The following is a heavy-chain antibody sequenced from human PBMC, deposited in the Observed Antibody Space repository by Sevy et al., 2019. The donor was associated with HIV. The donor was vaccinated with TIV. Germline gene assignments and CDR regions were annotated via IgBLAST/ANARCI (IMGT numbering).Heavy chain of an antibody. Sequence: GGSLRLSCAASGFTFSSYSMNWVRQAPGKGLERVSYISSSSSTIYYADSVKGRFTISRDNAKNSLYLQMNSLRDEDTAVYYCARLGYCSGGSCYWGPGVDYWGQGTLVTVSS. V-gene: IGHV3-48*02. CDR2: ISSSSSTI. D-gene: IGHD2-15*01. J-gene: IGHJ4*02. CDR3: ARLGYCSGGSCYWGPGVDY. CDR1: GFTFSSYS.